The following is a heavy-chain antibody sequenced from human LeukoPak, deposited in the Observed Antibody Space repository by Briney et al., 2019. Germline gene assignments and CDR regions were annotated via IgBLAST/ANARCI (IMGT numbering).Heavy chain of an antibody. CDR1: GFTFSSYA. J-gene: IGHJ4*02. V-gene: IGHV3-64D*06. CDR2: ISSNGGNT. CDR3: VKESEVTMVRGVPYFDY. Sequence: GGSLRLSCSPSGFTFSSYAMHWVRQAPGKGLEYVSAISSNGGNTYYADSVKGRFTISRDNSKNTLYLQMSSLRAEDTAVYYCVKESEVTMVRGVPYFDYWGQGTLVTVSS. D-gene: IGHD3-10*01.